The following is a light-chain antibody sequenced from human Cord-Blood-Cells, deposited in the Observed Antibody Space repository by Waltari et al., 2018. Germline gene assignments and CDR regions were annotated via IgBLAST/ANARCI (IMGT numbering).Light chain of an antibody. CDR1: NLGDKY. CDR3: QAWDSSTAV. J-gene: IGLJ2*01. CDR2: QDS. Sequence: SYELTQPPSVSVSPRQTASIPCSGANLGDKYACWYQQKPGQSPVLVIYQDSKRPSGIPERFSGSNSGNTATLTISGTQAMDEADYYCQAWDSSTAVFGGGTKLTVL. V-gene: IGLV3-1*01.